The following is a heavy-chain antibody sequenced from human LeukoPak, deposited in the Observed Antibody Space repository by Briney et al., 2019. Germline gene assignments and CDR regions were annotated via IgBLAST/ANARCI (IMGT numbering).Heavy chain of an antibody. V-gene: IGHV4-34*01. CDR2: INHSGST. Sequence: KPSETLSLTCAAYGGSFSGYYWSWIRQPPGKGLEWIGEINHSGSTNCNPSLKSRVTISVDTSKNQFSLKLSSVTAADTTVYYCARLSYCGGDCYYYYYYYMDVWGKGTTVTVSS. CDR3: ARLSYCGGDCYYYYYYYMDV. J-gene: IGHJ6*03. CDR1: GGSFSGYY. D-gene: IGHD2-21*02.